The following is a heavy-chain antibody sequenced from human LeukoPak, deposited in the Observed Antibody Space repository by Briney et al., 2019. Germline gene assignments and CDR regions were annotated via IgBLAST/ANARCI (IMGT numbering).Heavy chain of an antibody. V-gene: IGHV1-2*02. CDR1: GYTFTGYY. D-gene: IGHD3-10*01. J-gene: IGHJ4*02. CDR3: ARSPALLWFGELHPYYFDY. CDR2: INPNSGGT. Sequence: GASVKVSCKASGYTFTGYYMHWVRQAPGQGLELMGWINPNSGGTNYAQKFQGRVTMTRDTSISTAYMELSRLRSDDTAVYYCARSPALLWFGELHPYYFDYWGQGTLVTVSS.